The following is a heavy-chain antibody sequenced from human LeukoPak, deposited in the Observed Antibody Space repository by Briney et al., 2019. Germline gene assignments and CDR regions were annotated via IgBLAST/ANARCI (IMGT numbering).Heavy chain of an antibody. J-gene: IGHJ3*02. CDR2: IWYDGSNG. Sequence: GGSLRLSCAASGFTFSNYGMHWVRQAPGKGLEWVAVIWYDGSNGYYADSVKGRFTISRDNSKNTLYLQMNSLRAEDTAVYYCSRGMGEIWGQGTMVTVSS. V-gene: IGHV3-33*01. CDR1: GFTFSNYG. CDR3: SRGMGEI.